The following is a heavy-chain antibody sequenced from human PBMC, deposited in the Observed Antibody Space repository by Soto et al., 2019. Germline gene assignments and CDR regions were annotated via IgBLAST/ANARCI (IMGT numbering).Heavy chain of an antibody. V-gene: IGHV3-7*01. Sequence: GGSLRLSCAASGFTFSAYWMSWVRQAPGKGLEWVANIKEDGSEKYYVDSVKGRFTISRDNAKNSLYLQMNSLRVEDTALYYCAHPPLASAGQNYWGQGTLVTVSS. CDR3: AHPPLASAGQNY. J-gene: IGHJ4*02. D-gene: IGHD6-13*01. CDR1: GFTFSAYW. CDR2: IKEDGSEK.